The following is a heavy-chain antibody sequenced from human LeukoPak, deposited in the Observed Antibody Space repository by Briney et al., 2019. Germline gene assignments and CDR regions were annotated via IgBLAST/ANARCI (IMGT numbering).Heavy chain of an antibody. Sequence: GGSLILSCAASGFTFSNYAMHWVRQAPGKGLEWVAFMSYDGSDKYYADSVKGRFTISRDNSKNTLYLQMNSLRPEDTAVYYCAKDEPGTYSPSDYWGQGTLVTVSS. D-gene: IGHD3-10*01. CDR3: AKDEPGTYSPSDY. J-gene: IGHJ4*02. CDR1: GFTFSNYA. V-gene: IGHV3-30*18. CDR2: MSYDGSDK.